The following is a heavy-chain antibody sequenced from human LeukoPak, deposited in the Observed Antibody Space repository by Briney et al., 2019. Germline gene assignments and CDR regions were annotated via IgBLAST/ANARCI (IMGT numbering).Heavy chain of an antibody. CDR1: GFTFSSYG. CDR2: VWYDGSNK. CDR3: ASHGDAFDI. V-gene: IGHV3-33*01. J-gene: IGHJ3*02. Sequence: GRSLRLSCAASGFTFSSYGMHWVRQAPGKGLEWVAVVWYDGSNKYYADSVKGRFTISRDNSKNTLYLQMNSLRAEDTAVYYCASHGDAFDIWGQGTMVTVSS.